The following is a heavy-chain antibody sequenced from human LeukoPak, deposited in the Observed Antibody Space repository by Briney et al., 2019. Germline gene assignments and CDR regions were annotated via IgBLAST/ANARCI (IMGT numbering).Heavy chain of an antibody. D-gene: IGHD3-10*01. Sequence: PGGSLRLPCAASGFSFITYGMTWVRQAPGKGLEWVSGVSSSGGTTYYADSVKGRFTISRDRSKNTVHLQMNSLRVEDTAVYYCAKDVTYGSGPPGYYGMDVWGQGTTVTVSS. V-gene: IGHV3-23*01. J-gene: IGHJ6*02. CDR1: GFSFITYG. CDR2: VSSSGGTT. CDR3: AKDVTYGSGPPGYYGMDV.